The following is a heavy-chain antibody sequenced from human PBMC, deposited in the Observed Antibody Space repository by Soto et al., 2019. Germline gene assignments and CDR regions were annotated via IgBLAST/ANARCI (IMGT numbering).Heavy chain of an antibody. CDR3: AVEDYGSGSRDY. D-gene: IGHD3-10*01. V-gene: IGHV4-31*03. J-gene: IGHJ4*02. Sequence: QVQLQESGPGLVKPSQTLSLTCTVSGGSISSGGYYWSWIRQHPGKGLEWIGYIYYSGSTYYNPSLRSRVTISVDTSKNQSSLKLSSVTAADTAVYYCAVEDYGSGSRDYWGQGTLVTVSS. CDR1: GGSISSGGYY. CDR2: IYYSGST.